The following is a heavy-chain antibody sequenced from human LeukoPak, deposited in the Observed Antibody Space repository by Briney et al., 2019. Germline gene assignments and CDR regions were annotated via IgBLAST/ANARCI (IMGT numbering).Heavy chain of an antibody. CDR3: AGAVSDKQQLVDFDY. V-gene: IGHV1-69*13. CDR2: TIPIFGTA. CDR1: GGTFSSYA. Sequence: SVTVSCKASGGTFSSYAISWVRQAPGQGLEWMGGTIPIFGTANYAQKFQGKVTITADESTSTAYMELSSLRSEDTAVYYCAGAVSDKQQLVDFDYWGQGTLVTVSS. J-gene: IGHJ4*02. D-gene: IGHD6-13*01.